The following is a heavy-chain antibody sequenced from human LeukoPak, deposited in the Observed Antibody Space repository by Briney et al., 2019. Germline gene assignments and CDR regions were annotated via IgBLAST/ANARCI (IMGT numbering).Heavy chain of an antibody. J-gene: IGHJ5*01. D-gene: IGHD6-13*01. CDR1: GFTFGNYA. V-gene: IGHV3-23*01. CDR3: AKVLSQGYPNSWTNWFDS. CDR2: ISSSGHRT. Sequence: PGGSLRLSCAAYGFTFGNYAMNWVRQAPGKGPEWVSAISSSGHRTFYAASVEGRFTVSRDNSKSMLYLQMSGLRAEDTAVYSCAKVLSQGYPNSWTNWFDSWGQGALGTVSS.